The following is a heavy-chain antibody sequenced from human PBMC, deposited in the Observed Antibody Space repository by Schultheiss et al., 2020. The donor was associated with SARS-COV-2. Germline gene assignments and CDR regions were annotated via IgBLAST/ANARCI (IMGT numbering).Heavy chain of an antibody. CDR1: GFTFSSYW. V-gene: IGHV3-74*01. CDR3: ALSNWLES. Sequence: GGSLRLSCAASGFTFSSYWMNWVRQVPGKGLVWVSGVNEDETITRYADSVKGRFTISRDNAKNTLYLQMDSLSAEDTAVYYCALSNWLESWGLGTLVTVS. J-gene: IGHJ5*01. D-gene: IGHD2/OR15-2a*01. CDR2: VNEDETIT.